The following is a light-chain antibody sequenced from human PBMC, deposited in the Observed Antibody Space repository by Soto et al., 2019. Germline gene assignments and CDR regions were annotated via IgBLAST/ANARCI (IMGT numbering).Light chain of an antibody. CDR3: QQYGSSGT. CDR2: RAS. CDR1: QNVLNNY. V-gene: IGKV3-20*01. J-gene: IGKJ1*01. Sequence: EVVLTQSPGTLSLTPGERATLSCRASQNVLNNYLSWYQQKLGQAPRLLIYRASNRATGIPDRFSGSGSGTDFTLAISRLEPEDFAVYYCQQYGSSGTFGQGTKVDI.